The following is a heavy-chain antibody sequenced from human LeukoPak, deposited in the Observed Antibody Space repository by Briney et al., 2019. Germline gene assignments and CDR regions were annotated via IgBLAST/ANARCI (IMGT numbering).Heavy chain of an antibody. CDR1: GFTFSSYG. J-gene: IGHJ3*02. D-gene: IGHD2-15*01. Sequence: PGRSLRLSCAASGFTFSSYGMHWVRQAPGKGLEWVAVIWYDGSNKYYADSVKGRFTISRDNSKNTLYLQMNSLRAEDTAVYYCARVEGYCSGGSCYSGNAFDIWGQRTMVTVSS. CDR2: IWYDGSNK. CDR3: ARVEGYCSGGSCYSGNAFDI. V-gene: IGHV3-33*01.